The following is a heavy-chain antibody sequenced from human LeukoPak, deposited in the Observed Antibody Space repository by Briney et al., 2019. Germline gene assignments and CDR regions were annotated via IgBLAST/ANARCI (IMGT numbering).Heavy chain of an antibody. CDR3: AMNWNCDY. D-gene: IGHD1-1*01. J-gene: IGHJ4*02. CDR2: ISSGGST. Sequence: AGGSLRLSCSASGFTFSSYAMLWVRQAPGKGLECVSAISSGGSTHYADSVKSRFTISRDDSENTLYLQMSSLRAEDTAVYYCAMNWNCDYWGQGTLVTVSS. CDR1: GFTFSSYA. V-gene: IGHV3-64D*09.